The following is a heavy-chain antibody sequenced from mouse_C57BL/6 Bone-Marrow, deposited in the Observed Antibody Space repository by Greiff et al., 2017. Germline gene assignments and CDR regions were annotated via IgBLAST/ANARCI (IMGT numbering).Heavy chain of an antibody. CDR3: ARGRLRLDY. Sequence: VQLKESGPVLVKPGASVKMSCKASGYTFTDYYMNWVKQSHGKSLEWIGVINPYNGGTSYNQKFKGKATLTVDKSSSTAYMELNSLTSEDSAVYYCARGRLRLDYWGQGTTLTVSS. CDR2: INPYNGGT. CDR1: GYTFTDYY. J-gene: IGHJ2*01. V-gene: IGHV1-19*01. D-gene: IGHD2-4*01.